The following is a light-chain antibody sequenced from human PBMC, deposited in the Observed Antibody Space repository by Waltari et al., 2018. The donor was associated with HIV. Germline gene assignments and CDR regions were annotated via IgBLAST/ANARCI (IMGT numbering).Light chain of an antibody. CDR2: KND. V-gene: IGLV1-47*01. J-gene: IGLJ3*02. Sequence: QSVLTPPPSASGTPGQPVTISCSGSSPNIGSNGILCYQQLPGAAPQLLMYKNDPRPSGVPDRFSGSKSGTSASLAISGLRSEDEADYTCATWDYSLSGVVFGGGTKLNVL. CDR1: SPNIGSNG. CDR3: ATWDYSLSGVV.